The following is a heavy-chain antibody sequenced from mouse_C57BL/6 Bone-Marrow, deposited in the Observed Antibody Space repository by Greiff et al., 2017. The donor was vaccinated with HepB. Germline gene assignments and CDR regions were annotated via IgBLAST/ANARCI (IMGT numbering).Heavy chain of an antibody. CDR1: GFNIKDDY. V-gene: IGHV14-4*01. CDR3: TTGWAWFAY. D-gene: IGHD3-3*01. CDR2: IDPENGDT. J-gene: IGHJ3*01. Sequence: VQLQQSGAELVRPGASVKLSCTASGFNIKDDYMHWVKQRPEQGLEWIGWIDPENGDTEYASKFQGKATITADTSSNTAYLQHSSLTSEDTAVYYCTTGWAWFAYWGQGTLVTVSA.